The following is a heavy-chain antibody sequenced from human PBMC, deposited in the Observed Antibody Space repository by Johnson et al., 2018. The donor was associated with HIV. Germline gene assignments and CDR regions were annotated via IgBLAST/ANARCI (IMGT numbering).Heavy chain of an antibody. CDR1: GFSFSNYA. CDR2: ILYDGSNK. V-gene: IGHV3-30*04. Sequence: QVQLVESGGGVVQPGRSLRLSCAASGFSFSNYAMHWVRQAPGKGLEWVAVILYDGSNKYYADSVKGRFTISRDNSKNTLYLQMNSLRAEDTAMYYCATSGLTLGSSSSHAFDIWGQGTMVTVSS. D-gene: IGHD6-6*01. CDR3: ATSGLTLGSSSSHAFDI. J-gene: IGHJ3*02.